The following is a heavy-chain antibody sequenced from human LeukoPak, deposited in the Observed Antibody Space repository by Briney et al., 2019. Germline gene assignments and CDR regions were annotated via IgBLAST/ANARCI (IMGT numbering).Heavy chain of an antibody. V-gene: IGHV3-30*18. J-gene: IGHJ4*02. D-gene: IGHD5-18*01. CDR3: AKEVDTTDY. CDR2: ISYDGSNK. Sequence: GGSLRLSCAASGLTFSSYGMHWVRQAPGKGLEWVAVISYDGSNKYYADSVKGRFTISRDNSKNTLYLQMNSLRAEDTAVYYCAKEVDTTDYWGQGTLVTVSS. CDR1: GLTFSSYG.